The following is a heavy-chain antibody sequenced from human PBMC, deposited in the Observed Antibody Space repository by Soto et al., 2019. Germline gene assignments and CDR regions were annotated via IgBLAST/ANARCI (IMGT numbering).Heavy chain of an antibody. Sequence: QVQLVESGGGVVQPGRSLRLSCAASGFTFSSYAIHWVRQAPGKVLEGVAVISYDGSNKYYADSVKGRFTSSRDNSKNTLYLQMNSLRAEDKAVYYCARRGGGSYYYSGMDGWGQGTTVTVSS. CDR1: GFTFSSYA. CDR2: ISYDGSNK. V-gene: IGHV3-30-3*01. CDR3: ARRGGGSYYYSGMDG. D-gene: IGHD2-15*01. J-gene: IGHJ6*02.